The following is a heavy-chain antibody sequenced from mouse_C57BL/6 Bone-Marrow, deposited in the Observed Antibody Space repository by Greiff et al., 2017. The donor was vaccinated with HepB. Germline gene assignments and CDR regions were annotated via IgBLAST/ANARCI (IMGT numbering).Heavy chain of an antibody. V-gene: IGHV14-4*01. Sequence: VHVKQSGAELVRPGASVKLSCTASGFNIKDDYMHWVKQRPEQGLEWTGWIDPENGDTEYASKFQGKATITADTSSNTAYLQLSSLTSEDTAVYYCTTYGWDWYFDVWGTGTTVTVSS. CDR2: IDPENGDT. CDR3: TTYGWDWYFDV. D-gene: IGHD1-1*02. J-gene: IGHJ1*03. CDR1: GFNIKDDY.